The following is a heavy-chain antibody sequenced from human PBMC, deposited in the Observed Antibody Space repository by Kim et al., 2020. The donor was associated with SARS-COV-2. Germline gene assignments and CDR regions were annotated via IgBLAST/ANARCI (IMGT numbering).Heavy chain of an antibody. CDR1: GGSISSSSYY. CDR2: IYYSGST. CDR3: ARGKYYYDSSGSQPSDY. V-gene: IGHV4-39*01. D-gene: IGHD3-22*01. J-gene: IGHJ4*02. Sequence: SETLSLTCTVSGGSISSSSYYWGWIRQPPGKGLEWIGSIYYSGSTYYNPSLKSRVTISVDTSKNQFSLKLSSVTAADTAVYYCARGKYYYDSSGSQPSDYWGQGTLVTVSS.